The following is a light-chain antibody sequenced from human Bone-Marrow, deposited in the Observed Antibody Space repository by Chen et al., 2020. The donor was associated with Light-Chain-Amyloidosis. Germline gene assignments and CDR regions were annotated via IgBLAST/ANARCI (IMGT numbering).Light chain of an antibody. CDR1: QTISSNY. V-gene: IGKV3-20*01. CDR2: GSS. CDR3: KEYGTSTLT. Sequence: EIVLTQSPGTLSLSPGEGANLSCRASQTISSNYLTWYQQKFGQAPRLLIYGSSSRATGIPDRCTGSGAGTYFTLTINRLEPEDFGMYCCKEYGTSTLTCGGGTMVEIK. J-gene: IGKJ4*01.